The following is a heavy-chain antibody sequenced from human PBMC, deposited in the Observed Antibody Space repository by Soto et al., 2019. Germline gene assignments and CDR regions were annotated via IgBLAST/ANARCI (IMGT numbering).Heavy chain of an antibody. CDR2: IYYSGST. V-gene: IGHV4-59*08. CDR3: ARQSEDNWNYGPSGWFDP. CDR1: GGSISSYY. J-gene: IGHJ5*02. Sequence: SETVSLTCAVSGGSISSYYWSWIRQPPGKGLEWIGYIYYSGSTNYNPSLKSRVTISVDTSKNQFSLKLSSVTAADTAVYYCARQSEDNWNYGPSGWFDPWGQGTLVTVSS. D-gene: IGHD1-7*01.